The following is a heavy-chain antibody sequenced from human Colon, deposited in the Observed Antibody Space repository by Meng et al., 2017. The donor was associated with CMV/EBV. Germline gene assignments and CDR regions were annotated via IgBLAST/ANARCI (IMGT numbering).Heavy chain of an antibody. CDR3: AREHYSNSDY. CDR2: ISSSGSTI. Sequence: GESLKISCAASGFTFSDYYMSWIRQAPGKGLEWVSYISSSGSTIYYADSVKGRFTISRDNAKNSLYLQMNSLRAEDTAVYYCAREHYSNSDYWGQGTLVTVSS. V-gene: IGHV3-11*04. CDR1: GFTFSDYY. J-gene: IGHJ4*02. D-gene: IGHD4-11*01.